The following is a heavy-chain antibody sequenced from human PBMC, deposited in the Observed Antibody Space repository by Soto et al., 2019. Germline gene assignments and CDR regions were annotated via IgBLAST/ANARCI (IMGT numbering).Heavy chain of an antibody. D-gene: IGHD3-3*01. CDR2: INHSGST. V-gene: IGHV4-34*01. CDR1: GGSFSGYY. CDR3: ARGRGVVRKSYYYYGMDV. J-gene: IGHJ6*02. Sequence: PSETLSLTCAVYGGSFSGYYWSWIRQPPGKGLEWIGEINHSGSTNYNPSLKSRVTISVDTSKNQFSLKLSSVTAADTAVYYCARGRGVVRKSYYYYGMDVWCQGTTVTVSS.